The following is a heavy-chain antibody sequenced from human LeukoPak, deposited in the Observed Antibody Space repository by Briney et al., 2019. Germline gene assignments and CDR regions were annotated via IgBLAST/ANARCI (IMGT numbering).Heavy chain of an antibody. V-gene: IGHV1-46*01. CDR1: GYTFTSYY. J-gene: IGHJ4*02. Sequence: ALVKVSCKASGYTFTSYYMHWVRQAPGQGLEWMGIINPSGGSTSYAQKFQGRVTMTRDTSTSTVYMELSSLRSEDTAVYYCARDGAGGRSFDYWGQGTLVTVSS. CDR3: ARDGAGGRSFDY. D-gene: IGHD2-15*01. CDR2: INPSGGST.